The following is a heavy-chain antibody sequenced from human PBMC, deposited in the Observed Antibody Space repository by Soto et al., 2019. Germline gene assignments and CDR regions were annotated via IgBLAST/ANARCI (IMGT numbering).Heavy chain of an antibody. V-gene: IGHV1-69*02. CDR1: GGTFSSYT. J-gene: IGHJ6*02. CDR3: ASRDNSSHFDWLLYPSWYYYGMDV. D-gene: IGHD3-9*01. CDR2: IIPILGIA. Sequence: SVKVSCKASGGTFSSYTISWVRQAPGQGLEWMGRIIPILGIANYAQKFQGRVTITADKSTSTAYMELSSPRSEDTAVYYCASRDNSSHFDWLLYPSWYYYGMDVWGQGTKVTVSS.